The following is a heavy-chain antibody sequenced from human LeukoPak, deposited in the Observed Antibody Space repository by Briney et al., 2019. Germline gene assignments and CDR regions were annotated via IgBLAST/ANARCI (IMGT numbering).Heavy chain of an antibody. CDR2: INSDGSST. V-gene: IGHV3-74*01. D-gene: IGHD1-26*01. J-gene: IGHJ4*02. CDR3: AKDQGIVGAPDY. Sequence: TGGSLRLSCAASGFTFSSYWMHWVRQAPGKGLVWVSRINSDGSSTSYADSVKGRFTISRDNAKNTLYLQMNSLRAEDTAVYYCAKDQGIVGAPDYWGQGTLATVSS. CDR1: GFTFSSYW.